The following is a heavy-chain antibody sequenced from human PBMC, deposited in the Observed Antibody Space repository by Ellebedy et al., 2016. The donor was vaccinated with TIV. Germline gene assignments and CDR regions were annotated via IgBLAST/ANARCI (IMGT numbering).Heavy chain of an antibody. D-gene: IGHD3-9*01. CDR3: AKVAEDYDILTGYDY. CDR2: IRARGGST. V-gene: IGHV3-23*01. J-gene: IGHJ4*02. Sequence: GESLKISCAASGFTFSSYAMSWVRQAPGTGLEWVSAIRARGGSTSYADSVKGRFTISSDNSKNTLYLQMNSLRAEDTAVYYCAKVAEDYDILTGYDYWGQGTLVTASS. CDR1: GFTFSSYA.